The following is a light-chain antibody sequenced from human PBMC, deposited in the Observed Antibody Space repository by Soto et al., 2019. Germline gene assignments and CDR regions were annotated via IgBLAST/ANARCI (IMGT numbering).Light chain of an antibody. V-gene: IGLV1-40*01. Sequence: QSVLTQPPSVSGAPGQRVTISCTGSSSNIGAGYDVHWYQQLPGTAPKLLIYGNSNRPSGVPHRFSGSKSGTSASLAITGLQAEDDADYYCQSYDSSLSGSYVFGTGTKVTVL. CDR2: GNS. CDR1: SSNIGAGYD. J-gene: IGLJ1*01. CDR3: QSYDSSLSGSYV.